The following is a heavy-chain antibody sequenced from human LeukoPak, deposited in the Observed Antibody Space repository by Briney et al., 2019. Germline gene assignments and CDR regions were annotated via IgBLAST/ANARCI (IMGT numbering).Heavy chain of an antibody. D-gene: IGHD3-22*01. CDR1: GYTFTSYD. Sequence: GASVKVSCKASGYTFTSYDINWVRQATGQGLEWMGWMNPNSGNTGYAQKFQGRVTITRNTSISTAYMELSSLRSEDTAVYYCARRQGRGYYDSSGYYDWGQGTLVTVSS. V-gene: IGHV1-8*01. J-gene: IGHJ4*02. CDR2: MNPNSGNT. CDR3: ARRQGRGYYDSSGYYD.